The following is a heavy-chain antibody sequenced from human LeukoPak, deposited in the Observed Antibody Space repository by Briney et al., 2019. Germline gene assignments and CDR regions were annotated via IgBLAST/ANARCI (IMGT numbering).Heavy chain of an antibody. J-gene: IGHJ4*02. CDR3: ARARTDVVVPAALDY. Sequence: PSETLSLTCTVSGGSISSYYWSWIRQPPGKGLEWIEYIYYSGSTYYNPSLKSRVTISVDTSKNQFSLKLSSVTAADTAVYYCARARTDVVVPAALDYWGQGTLVTVSS. CDR2: IYYSGST. D-gene: IGHD2-2*01. V-gene: IGHV4-59*06. CDR1: GGSISSYY.